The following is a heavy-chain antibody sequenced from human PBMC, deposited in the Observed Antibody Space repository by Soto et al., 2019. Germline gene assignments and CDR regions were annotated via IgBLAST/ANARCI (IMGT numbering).Heavy chain of an antibody. V-gene: IGHV4-59*01. Sequence: SETLSLTCTVSGGAIDSYYWSWIRQPPGKGLEWIGYIFYNGKTNYSPSLKSRVTISVDTSKNQFSLKLSSVTVADTAVYYCARGGGISGGNWFDPWGQGTLVTAPQ. CDR2: IFYNGKT. CDR1: GGAIDSYY. J-gene: IGHJ5*02. D-gene: IGHD3-10*01. CDR3: ARGGGISGGNWFDP.